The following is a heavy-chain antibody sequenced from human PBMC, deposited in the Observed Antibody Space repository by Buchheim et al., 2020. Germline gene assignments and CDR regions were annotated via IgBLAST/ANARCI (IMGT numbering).Heavy chain of an antibody. D-gene: IGHD3-10*01. CDR2: ISGSGGST. J-gene: IGHJ5*02. CDR3: AKDVLLWFGELLYEGYNWFDP. Sequence: EVQLLESGGGLVQPGGSLRLSCAASGFTFSSYAMSWVRQAPGKGLEWVSAISGSGGSTYYADSVKGRFTISRDNSKNTLYLQMNSLRAEDTAVYYCAKDVLLWFGELLYEGYNWFDPWGQGTL. V-gene: IGHV3-23*01. CDR1: GFTFSSYA.